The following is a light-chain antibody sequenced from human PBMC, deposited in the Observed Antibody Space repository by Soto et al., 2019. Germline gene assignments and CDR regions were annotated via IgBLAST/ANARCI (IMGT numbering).Light chain of an antibody. Sequence: QSVLTQPPSVSGAPGQRVTISCTGSSSNIGAGYDVHWYQQLPGTAPKVLIYANSHRPSGVPDRFSGSQSGTSASLAITGLQAEDEADYYCQSYDRSLSSPIFGGGTKLTVL. CDR3: QSYDRSLSSPI. CDR2: ANS. CDR1: SSNIGAGYD. J-gene: IGLJ2*01. V-gene: IGLV1-40*01.